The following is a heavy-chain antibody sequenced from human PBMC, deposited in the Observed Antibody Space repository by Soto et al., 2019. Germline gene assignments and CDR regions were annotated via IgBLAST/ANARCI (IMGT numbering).Heavy chain of an antibody. CDR3: AGSGSYRDIDY. D-gene: IGHD3-10*01. CDR2: IHHSGST. CDR1: GGSISSRNW. Sequence: SETLSLTCAVSGGSISSRNWWSWVRQPPGKGLEWIGEIHHSGSTNPNPSLKSRVTTSVDKSKNQFSLKLTSVTAADTAVYYCAGSGSYRDIDYWGQGTLVTVSS. J-gene: IGHJ4*02. V-gene: IGHV4-4*02.